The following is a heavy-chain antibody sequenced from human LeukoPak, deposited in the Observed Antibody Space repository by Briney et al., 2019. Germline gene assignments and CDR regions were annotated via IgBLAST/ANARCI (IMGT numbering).Heavy chain of an antibody. CDR3: ARLRLGELSNY. CDR1: GFTFSSYA. CDR2: ISGSGGST. D-gene: IGHD3-16*02. J-gene: IGHJ4*02. V-gene: IGHV3-23*01. Sequence: GGSLRLSCAASGFTFSSYAMSWARQAPGKGLEWVSAISGSGGSTYYADSVKGRFTISRDNSKNTLYLHMNSLRDEDTAVYLSARLRLGELSNYWGQGTLVTVSS.